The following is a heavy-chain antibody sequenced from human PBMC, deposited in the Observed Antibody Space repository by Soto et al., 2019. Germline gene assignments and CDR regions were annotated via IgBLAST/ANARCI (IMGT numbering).Heavy chain of an antibody. V-gene: IGHV3-49*05. CDR3: TLIPRNGRGAPFAS. CDR1: GFTLRDYA. CDR2: IRSERYGGTA. Sequence: QVVESGGGLVKPGQSPRLSCAGSGFTLRDYAVAWFRQTPGKGLECIGFIRSERYGGTADYAASVRGRFIISRDDYTGVAYVQMDSLRSGDTGVYHCTLIPRNGRGAPFASWGQGTLVTVAS. J-gene: IGHJ5*01. D-gene: IGHD2-15*01.